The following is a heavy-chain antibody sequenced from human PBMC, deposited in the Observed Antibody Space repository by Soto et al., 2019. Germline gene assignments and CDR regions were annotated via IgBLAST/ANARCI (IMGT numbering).Heavy chain of an antibody. V-gene: IGHV3-21*01. J-gene: IGHJ3*02. Sequence: PGGSLRLSCAASGFTLSLHTINCVRHAPGQGQEWVSFLGSRTSDIYYADSVKGRYTISRDNAQNSLYLDLTRLSAEDTAVSFSVRDSYDTSGYPNTFDMWGQGTMVTVAS. CDR1: GFTLSLHT. CDR3: VRDSYDTSGYPNTFDM. CDR2: LGSRTSDI. D-gene: IGHD3-22*01.